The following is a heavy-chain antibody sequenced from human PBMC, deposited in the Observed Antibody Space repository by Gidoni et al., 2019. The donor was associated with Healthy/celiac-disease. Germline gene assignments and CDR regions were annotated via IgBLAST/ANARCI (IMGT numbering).Heavy chain of an antibody. J-gene: IGHJ3*02. CDR2: ISYDGSNK. CDR1: GFTLRSYA. Sequence: QVQLVESGRGVVQPGRSLSFSSAASGFTLRSYAMHLVRQAPGKGLEWVAVISYDGSNKYYADSVKGRFTISRDNSKNTLYLQMNSLRAEDTAVYYCARLEADADYYDSSGYYFAAFDIWGQGTMVTVSS. CDR3: ARLEADADYYDSSGYYFAAFDI. D-gene: IGHD3-22*01. V-gene: IGHV3-30-3*01.